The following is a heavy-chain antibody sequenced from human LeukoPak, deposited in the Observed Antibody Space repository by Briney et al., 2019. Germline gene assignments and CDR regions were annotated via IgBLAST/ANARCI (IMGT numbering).Heavy chain of an antibody. V-gene: IGHV1-46*01. J-gene: IGHJ6*02. D-gene: IGHD6-19*01. CDR2: INPSGGST. Sequence: ASVKVPCKASGYTFTSYYMHWVRQAPGQGLEWMGIINPSGGSTSYAQKFQGRVTMTRDMSTSTVYMELSSLRSEDTAVYYCARANTYSSGWYTGVQYYYGMDVWGQGTTVTVSS. CDR3: ARANTYSSGWYTGVQYYYGMDV. CDR1: GYTFTSYY.